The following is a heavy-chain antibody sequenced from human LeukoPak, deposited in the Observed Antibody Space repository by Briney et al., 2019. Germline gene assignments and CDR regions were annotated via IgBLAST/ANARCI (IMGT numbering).Heavy chain of an antibody. V-gene: IGHV4-59*01. CDR3: ARDSGSGTYY. CDR1: GGSISSYY. D-gene: IGHD6-19*01. Sequence: SETLSLTCTVSGGSISSYYWTWIRQPPGKGLEWIGHIYYTGSTSYNPSLKSRVTISIDTSRNQFSLKLNSVTAADTAVYYCARDSGSGTYYWGQGTQVTVSS. J-gene: IGHJ4*02. CDR2: IYYTGST.